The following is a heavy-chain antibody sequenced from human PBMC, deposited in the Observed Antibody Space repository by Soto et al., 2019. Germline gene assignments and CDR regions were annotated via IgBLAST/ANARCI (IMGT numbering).Heavy chain of an antibody. Sequence: WASVKVSCKASGFTFTSSAVQWVRQARGQRLEWIGWIVVGSGNTNYAQKFQERVTITRDMSTSTAYMELSSLRSEDTAVYYCAADRGRITIFGVVTNYYGMDVWGQGTTVTVSS. V-gene: IGHV1-58*01. CDR3: AADRGRITIFGVVTNYYGMDV. CDR2: IVVGSGNT. CDR1: GFTFTSSA. J-gene: IGHJ6*02. D-gene: IGHD3-3*01.